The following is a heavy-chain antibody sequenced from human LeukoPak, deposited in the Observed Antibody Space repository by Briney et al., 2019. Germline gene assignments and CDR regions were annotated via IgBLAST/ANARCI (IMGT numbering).Heavy chain of an antibody. CDR1: GGSFSGYY. CDR2: INHSGST. D-gene: IGHD2-2*01. J-gene: IGHJ6*03. CDR3: ASRYCSSTSCRGSYYYYYYYMDV. Sequence: SSDSLSLTCAVYGGSFSGYYWSWIRQPPGKGLEWIGEINHSGSTNYNPSLKSRVTISVDTSKNQFSLKLSSVTAADTAVYYCASRYCSSTSCRGSYYYYYYYMDVWGKGTTVTVSS. V-gene: IGHV4-34*01.